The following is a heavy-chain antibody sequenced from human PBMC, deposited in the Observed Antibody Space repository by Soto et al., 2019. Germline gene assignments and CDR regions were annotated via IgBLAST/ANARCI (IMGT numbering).Heavy chain of an antibody. J-gene: IGHJ3*02. D-gene: IGHD3-16*02. Sequence: EVQLVESGGGLVQPGGSLRLSCAASGFTFSSYSMNWVRQAPGKGLEWVSYISSSSSTIYYADSVKGRFTISRDNANNSLYLQMNSLRAEDTAVYYCARDGMITFGGVIPLDALDIWGQGTMVTVSS. CDR1: GFTFSSYS. CDR3: ARDGMITFGGVIPLDALDI. V-gene: IGHV3-48*01. CDR2: ISSSSSTI.